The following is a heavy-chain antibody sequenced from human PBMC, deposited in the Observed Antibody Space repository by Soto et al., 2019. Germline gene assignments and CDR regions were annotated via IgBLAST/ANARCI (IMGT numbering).Heavy chain of an antibody. V-gene: IGHV3-33*06. CDR2: IWYDGSNK. Sequence: GGSLRLSCAASGFTFSSYGMHWVRQAPGKGLEWVAVIWYDGSNKYYADSVKGRFTISRDNSKNTLYLQMNSLRAEDTAIYYCAKGLYTSSSNWFYPWGQGTLVTVSS. CDR1: GFTFSSYG. D-gene: IGHD6-6*01. CDR3: AKGLYTSSSNWFYP. J-gene: IGHJ5*02.